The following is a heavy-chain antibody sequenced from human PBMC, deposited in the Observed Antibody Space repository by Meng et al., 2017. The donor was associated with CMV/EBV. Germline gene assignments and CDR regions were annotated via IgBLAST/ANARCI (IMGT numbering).Heavy chain of an antibody. CDR1: GGTFSSYA. CDR3: ARASSSSSERGGHYYYYYGMDV. J-gene: IGHJ6*02. D-gene: IGHD6-6*01. CDR2: IIPILGIA. Sequence: SVKVSCKASGGTFSSYAISWVRQAPGQGLEWMGGIIPILGIANYAQKFQGRVTITADKSTSTAYMELSSLGSEDTAVYCCARASSSSSERGGHYYYYYGMDVWGQGTTVTVSS. V-gene: IGHV1-69*10.